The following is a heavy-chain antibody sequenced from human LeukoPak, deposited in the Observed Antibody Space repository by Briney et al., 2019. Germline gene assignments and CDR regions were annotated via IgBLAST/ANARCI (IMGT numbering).Heavy chain of an antibody. CDR2: ISGSGGST. CDR3: AKYYYGSGSPWIDAFDI. D-gene: IGHD3-10*01. CDR1: GFSFSSYA. J-gene: IGHJ3*02. Sequence: PGGSLRLSCAASGFSFSSYAVSWVRQAPGKGLEWVSAISGSGGSTYYADSVKGRFTISRDNSKNTLYLQMNSLRAEDTAVYYCAKYYYGSGSPWIDAFDIWGQGTMVTVSS. V-gene: IGHV3-23*01.